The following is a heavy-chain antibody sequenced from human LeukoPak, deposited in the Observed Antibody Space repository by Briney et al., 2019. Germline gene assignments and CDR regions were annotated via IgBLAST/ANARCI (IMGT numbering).Heavy chain of an antibody. J-gene: IGHJ4*02. CDR2: IWYDGSKK. Sequence: PGGSLRLSCAASGFTFSGYGMHSVRQAPGKGLEWVAVIWYDGSKKYYADSVKGRFTISRDNSKNTLYLQMNSLRAEDTAVYYCARRDGDNDRGFDYWGQGTLVTVSS. CDR3: ARRDGDNDRGFDY. CDR1: GFTFSGYG. D-gene: IGHD4-17*01. V-gene: IGHV3-33*01.